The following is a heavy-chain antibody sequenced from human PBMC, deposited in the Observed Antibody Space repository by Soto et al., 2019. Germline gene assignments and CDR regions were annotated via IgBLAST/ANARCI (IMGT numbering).Heavy chain of an antibody. CDR3: ARAYQLTYYFDY. Sequence: GGSLRLSCAGSGVTFRGYAVHWVRQAPGKGLEWVTVISDDGSKTYYVDSVKGRFTVSRDDSTNTVFLQMSSLRTEDTAVYHCARAYQLTYYFDYWGPGTLITVSS. CDR2: ISDDGSKT. CDR1: GVTFRGYA. V-gene: IGHV3-30*14. D-gene: IGHD2-21*01. J-gene: IGHJ4*02.